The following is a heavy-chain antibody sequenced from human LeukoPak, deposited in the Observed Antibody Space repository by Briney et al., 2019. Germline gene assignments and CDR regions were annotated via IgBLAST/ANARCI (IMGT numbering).Heavy chain of an antibody. CDR2: IYSCGST. Sequence: GGSLRLSCAASGFTVSSNYMSWVRQAPGKGLEWVSVIYSCGSTYYADSVKGRCTISRDNSKNTLYLQMNSLRAEDTAVYYCASRRANSNGWCYYYYGMDVWGQGTTVTVSS. CDR1: GFTVSSNY. J-gene: IGHJ6*02. V-gene: IGHV3-66*03. CDR3: ASRRANSNGWCYYYYGMDV. D-gene: IGHD6-19*01.